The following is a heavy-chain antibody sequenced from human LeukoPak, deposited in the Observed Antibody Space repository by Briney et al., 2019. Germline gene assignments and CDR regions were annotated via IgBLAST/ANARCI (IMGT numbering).Heavy chain of an antibody. V-gene: IGHV1-2*02. J-gene: IGHJ3*02. CDR1: GITVTDYF. D-gene: IGHD5-24*01. CDR2: INPHNGGT. CDR3: ASPEMATALWGAFDN. Sequence: ASVKVSCKASGITVTDYFIHWGRRAPGQGLEWMGWINPHNGGTNYGQKFQGRVTMTRDTSISTAYMELNNLRSDDTAVYYCASPEMATALWGAFDNWGQGTMVTVSS.